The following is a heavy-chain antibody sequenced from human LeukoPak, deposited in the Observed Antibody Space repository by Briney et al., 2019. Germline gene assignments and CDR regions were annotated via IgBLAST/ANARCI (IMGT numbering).Heavy chain of an antibody. CDR2: IYNSGNT. CDR3: ARGGEVSWFDP. CDR1: GGSITNYY. D-gene: IGHD3-16*01. J-gene: IGHJ5*02. Sequence: SETLSLTCTVSGGSITNYYWSWIRQPPGKGLEWIGYIYNSGNTKYNPSLKSRVTISVDTSKNQFSLKLTSVTAADTAVYYCARGGEVSWFDPWGQGTLVTVSA. V-gene: IGHV4-59*01.